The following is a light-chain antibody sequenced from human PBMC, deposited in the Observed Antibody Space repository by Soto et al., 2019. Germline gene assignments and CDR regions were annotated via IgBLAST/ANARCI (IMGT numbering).Light chain of an antibody. V-gene: IGKV1-27*01. CDR3: QKYKSAPSLA. CDR2: AAS. Sequence: DIQMTQSPSSLSASVGDRATITCRASQGISNFLAWYQHKPGKVPKLLIYAASTLQLGVPSRFSGSGSGTDFTLTISSLQPEDVATYYCQKYKSAPSLAFGGGTKVEIK. CDR1: QGISNF. J-gene: IGKJ4*01.